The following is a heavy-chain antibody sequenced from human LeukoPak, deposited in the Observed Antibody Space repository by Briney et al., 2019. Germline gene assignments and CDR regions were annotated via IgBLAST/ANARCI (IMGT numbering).Heavy chain of an antibody. CDR1: GGSIFSYY. V-gene: IGHV4-4*08. Sequence: SETLSLTCTVSGGSIFSYYWNWIRQSPGKGLEWVGYIYANGITTYNPSLRSRGSISIDTSRNQFSLRLTSVTAADTATYYCARRAYYDSSGYKPTAGYFDLWGRGTLVTV. J-gene: IGHJ2*01. CDR3: ARRAYYDSSGYKPTAGYFDL. D-gene: IGHD3-22*01. CDR2: IYANGIT.